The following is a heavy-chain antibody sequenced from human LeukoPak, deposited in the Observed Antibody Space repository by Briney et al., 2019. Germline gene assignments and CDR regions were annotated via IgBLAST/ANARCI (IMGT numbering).Heavy chain of an antibody. V-gene: IGHV4-34*01. CDR3: ARALRDIVVVPAARRIRFDP. J-gene: IGHJ5*02. D-gene: IGHD2-2*01. CDR1: GGSFSGYY. CDR2: INHSGST. Sequence: SETLSLTCAVYGGSFSGYYWSWLRQPPGKGLEWIGEINHSGSTNYNPSLKSRVTISVDTSKNQFSLKLSSVTAADTAVYYCARALRDIVVVPAARRIRFDPWGQGTLVTVSS.